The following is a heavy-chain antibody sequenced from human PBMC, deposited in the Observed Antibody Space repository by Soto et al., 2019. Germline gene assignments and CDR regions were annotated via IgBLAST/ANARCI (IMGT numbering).Heavy chain of an antibody. CDR1: GFTFSSYA. CDR3: AKPPRNLRGYYFDY. Sequence: EVQLLESGGGLVQPGGSLRLSCAASGFTFSSYAMSWVRQAPGKGLEWVAAISGSGGSTYYADSVKGRFTISRDNSKNKLYLKMKSLRAEDTAVYYCAKPPRNLRGYYFDYWGQGTLVTVSS. J-gene: IGHJ4*02. CDR2: ISGSGGST. V-gene: IGHV3-23*01. D-gene: IGHD1-26*01.